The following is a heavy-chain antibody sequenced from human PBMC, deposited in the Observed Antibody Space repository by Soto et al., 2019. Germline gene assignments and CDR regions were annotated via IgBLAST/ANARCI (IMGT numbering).Heavy chain of an antibody. V-gene: IGHV1-69*01. Sequence: QVQLVQSGAEVKKPGSSVKVSCKASGGTFSSYAISWVRQAPGQGLEWMGGIIPIFGTANYAQKFQGRVTITADESMSTAYMELSSLRSEDTAVYYCARVDTNYYGSGAGDYWGQGTLVTVSS. D-gene: IGHD3-10*01. J-gene: IGHJ4*02. CDR1: GGTFSSYA. CDR3: ARVDTNYYGSGAGDY. CDR2: IIPIFGTA.